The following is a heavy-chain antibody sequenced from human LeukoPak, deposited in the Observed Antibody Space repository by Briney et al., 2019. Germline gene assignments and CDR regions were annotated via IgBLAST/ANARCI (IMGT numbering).Heavy chain of an antibody. CDR1: GGSISSYY. CDR3: ARLVQQGDAFDI. J-gene: IGHJ3*02. CDR2: IYYSGST. Sequence: PSETLSLTCTVSGGSISSYYWSWIRQPPGKGLEWIGYIYYSGSTNYNPSLKSRVTISVDTSKNQFSLKLSSVTAADTAVYYCARLVQQGDAFDIWGQGTMVTVSS. V-gene: IGHV4-59*08. D-gene: IGHD3-10*01.